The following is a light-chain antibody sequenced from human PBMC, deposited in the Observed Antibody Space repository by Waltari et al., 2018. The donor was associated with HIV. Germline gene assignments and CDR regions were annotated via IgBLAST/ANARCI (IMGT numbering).Light chain of an antibody. CDR2: EDS. CDR1: NIGSKS. J-gene: IGLJ3*02. Sequence: SYVLTQPPSVSVAPGKTARITCGGNNIGSKSVHWYQQKPGQAPVLVIYEDSDRPSGIPGRFSGSKSGNTATLTISRVEAGDEADYYCQVWDSSSDHWVFGGGTKLTVL. V-gene: IGLV3-21*04. CDR3: QVWDSSSDHWV.